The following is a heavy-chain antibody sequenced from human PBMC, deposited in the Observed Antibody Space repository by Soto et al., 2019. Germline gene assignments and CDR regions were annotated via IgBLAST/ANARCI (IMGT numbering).Heavy chain of an antibody. CDR1: GGTFSSYA. J-gene: IGHJ1*01. V-gene: IGHV1-69*13. CDR2: FVSIFATT. Sequence: PSVKVSCKASGGTFSSYAISWVRQAPGQRLEWMGGFVSIFATTDYAQKFQGRLTITADESTSTVYMQLRSLTSDDTAIYYGARGRSSDWNHYLQQEDWGPGTLVTGSS. CDR3: ARGRSSDWNHYLQQED. D-gene: IGHD1-1*01.